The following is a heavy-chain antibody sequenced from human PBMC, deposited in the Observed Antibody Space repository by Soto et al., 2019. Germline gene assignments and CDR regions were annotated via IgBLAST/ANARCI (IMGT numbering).Heavy chain of an antibody. CDR2: ISHSGRT. D-gene: IGHD3-10*01. CDR1: GASLRSGSYY. Sequence: QVQLQESGPGLVKPSETLSLICTVSGASLRSGSYYWSWIRQPPGKGLEWIGYISHSGRTNYDPSLKRRLTMSVDTSQNKFSLQLNSVTAADTAVYYCSYGSSFDYWGQGTLVTVSS. CDR3: SYGSSFDY. J-gene: IGHJ4*02. V-gene: IGHV4-61*01.